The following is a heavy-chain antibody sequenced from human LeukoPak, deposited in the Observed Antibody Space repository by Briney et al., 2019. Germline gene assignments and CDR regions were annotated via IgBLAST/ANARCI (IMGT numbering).Heavy chain of an antibody. Sequence: PSETLSLTCTVSGGSISKYFWRWIRQPPGKGLEWIGYFYYSENTHYNPSLKSRVTISVDTSKNQFSLKLSSVTAADTAVYYCARQRGGSAEYFQHWGQGTLVTVSS. CDR1: GGSISKYF. CDR3: ARQRGGSAEYFQH. D-gene: IGHD2-15*01. J-gene: IGHJ1*01. V-gene: IGHV4-59*08. CDR2: FYYSENT.